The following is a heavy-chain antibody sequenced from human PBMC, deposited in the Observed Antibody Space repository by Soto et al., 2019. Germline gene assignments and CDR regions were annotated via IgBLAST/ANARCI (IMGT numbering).Heavy chain of an antibody. CDR3: ARDRAAAGGFDP. CDR2: IYYSGST. V-gene: IGHV4-59*01. CDR1: GGSISSYY. Sequence: SETVSLTCTVSGGSISSYYWSWIRQPPGKGLEWIGYIYYSGSTNYNPSLKSRVTISVDTSKNQFSLKLSSVTAADTAVYYCARDRAAAGGFDPWGQGTLVTVSS. D-gene: IGHD6-13*01. J-gene: IGHJ5*02.